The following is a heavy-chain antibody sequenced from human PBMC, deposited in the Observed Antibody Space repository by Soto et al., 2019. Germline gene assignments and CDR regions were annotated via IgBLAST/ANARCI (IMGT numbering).Heavy chain of an antibody. V-gene: IGHV1-58*01. D-gene: IGHD6-6*01. CDR3: GRRFSSSSSHVDY. CDR1: GFTFTSSA. Sequence: SVKVSCKASGFTFTSSAVQWVRQARGQRLEWIGWIVVGSGNTNYAQKFQERVTITRDMSTSTAYMELSSLRSDDTAVYYCGRRFSSSSSHVDYWGQGTLVTVSS. CDR2: IVVGSGNT. J-gene: IGHJ4*02.